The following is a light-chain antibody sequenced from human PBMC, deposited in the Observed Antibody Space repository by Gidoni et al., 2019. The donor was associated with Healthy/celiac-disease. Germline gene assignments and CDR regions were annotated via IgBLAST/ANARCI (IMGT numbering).Light chain of an antibody. V-gene: IGKV3-11*01. CDR3: QQRSNWPPLT. CDR1: QSVSSY. CDR2: DAS. J-gene: IGKJ4*01. Sequence: EIVLTQSPATLSLSPGERATLSCRASQSVSSYLAWYQQKPGQAPRLRIYDASNRATGIPARFSGSGSGTDFTLTISSLEPEDFAVYYCQQRSNWPPLTFGGXTKVEIK.